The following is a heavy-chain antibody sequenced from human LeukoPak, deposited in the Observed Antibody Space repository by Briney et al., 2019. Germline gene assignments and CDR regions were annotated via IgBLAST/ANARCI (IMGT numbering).Heavy chain of an antibody. D-gene: IGHD6-19*01. V-gene: IGHV6-1*01. CDR3: ARDLGTSGWYTFDY. J-gene: IGHJ4*02. CDR2: TYYRSKWYN. CDR1: GDSVASNNGA. Sequence: SQTPSLTCAISGDSVASNNGAWNWIRQSPSRGLEWLGRTYYRSKWYNDYAMPMKGRISINPDTSKNQFSLQANSVTPEDTAIYYCARDLGTSGWYTFDYWGQGTLVTVSS.